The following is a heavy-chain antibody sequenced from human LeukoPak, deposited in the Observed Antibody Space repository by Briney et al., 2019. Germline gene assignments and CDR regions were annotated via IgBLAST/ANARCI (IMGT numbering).Heavy chain of an antibody. CDR3: ASASDQDILTGYYPFYFDY. Sequence: GGSLRLSCAASGFTFSSYSMNWVRQAPGKGLEWVSSISSSSSYIYYADSVKGRFTISRDNAKNSLYLQMNSLRAKDTAVYYCASASDQDILTGYYPFYFDYWGQGTLVTVSS. D-gene: IGHD3-9*01. V-gene: IGHV3-21*01. CDR2: ISSSSSYI. J-gene: IGHJ4*02. CDR1: GFTFSSYS.